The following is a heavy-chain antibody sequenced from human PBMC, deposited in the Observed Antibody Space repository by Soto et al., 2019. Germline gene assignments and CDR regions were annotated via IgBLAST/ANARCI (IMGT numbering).Heavy chain of an antibody. Sequence: PGESLKLSGEGSGESFTSYWIGWVRQMPGKCLELMGIIYPGDSDTRYSPSFQGQVTISADKSISTAYLQWSSLKASDTAMYYCARQEGLSRYYFDYWGQGTLVTVSS. CDR2: IYPGDSDT. J-gene: IGHJ4*02. CDR3: ARQEGLSRYYFDY. CDR1: GESFTSYW. V-gene: IGHV5-51*01.